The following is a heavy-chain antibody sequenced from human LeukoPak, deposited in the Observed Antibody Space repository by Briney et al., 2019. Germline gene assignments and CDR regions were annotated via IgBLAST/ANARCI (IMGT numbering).Heavy chain of an antibody. V-gene: IGHV4-59*08. D-gene: IGHD3-9*01. J-gene: IGHJ4*02. CDR3: ARGGRYFDWLQLDY. Sequence: SETLALTCTVSGGSISSYYWSWIRQPPGKGLEWIGYIYYSGSTNYNPSLKSRVTISVDTSKNQFSLKLSSVTAADTAVYYCARGGRYFDWLQLDYWGQGTLVTVSS. CDR1: GGSISSYY. CDR2: IYYSGST.